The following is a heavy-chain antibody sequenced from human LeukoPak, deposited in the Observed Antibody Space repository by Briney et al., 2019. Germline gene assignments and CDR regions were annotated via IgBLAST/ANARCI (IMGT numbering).Heavy chain of an antibody. J-gene: IGHJ4*02. D-gene: IGHD3-9*01. CDR3: VRELLSNSPKPFGY. Sequence: GGSLRLSCAASGFTFSDYYMSWIRQAPGKGLEWVSYISSSSLYTNYADSVKGRFTISRDNAKNSLYLQMNSLNSEDTAVYYCVRELLSNSPKPFGYWGQGTLVTVSS. CDR2: ISSSSLYT. CDR1: GFTFSDYY. V-gene: IGHV3-11*05.